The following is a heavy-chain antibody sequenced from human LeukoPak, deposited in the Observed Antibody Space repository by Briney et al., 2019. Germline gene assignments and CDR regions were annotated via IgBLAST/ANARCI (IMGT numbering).Heavy chain of an antibody. CDR1: GGSISSSSYY. V-gene: IGHV4-39*01. D-gene: IGHD3-9*01. J-gene: IGHJ5*02. CDR3: ARQDSEYDILTGYLYGRWFDP. CDR2: IYYSGST. Sequence: SETLSLTCTVSGGSISSSSYYWGWIRQPPGKGLEWIGSIYYSGSTYYNPSLKSRLTISVDTSKNQFSLKLSSVTAADTAVYYCARQDSEYDILTGYLYGRWFDPWGQGTLVTVSS.